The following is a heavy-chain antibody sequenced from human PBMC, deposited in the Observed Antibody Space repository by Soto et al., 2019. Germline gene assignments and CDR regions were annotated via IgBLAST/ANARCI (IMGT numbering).Heavy chain of an antibody. D-gene: IGHD3-10*01. V-gene: IGHV4-59*08. CDR1: GVSISSYY. J-gene: IGHJ6*02. CDR2: VYYSGST. Sequence: PSETLSLTCAVSGVSISSYYWSWIRQPPGKGLEWIGNVYYSGSTRYNPSLKSRLTISLDPSNSHFSLRLASVSAADTAVYYCARHTNYYGSGSSSLKYYYGMDVWGQGTTVT. CDR3: ARHTNYYGSGSSSLKYYYGMDV.